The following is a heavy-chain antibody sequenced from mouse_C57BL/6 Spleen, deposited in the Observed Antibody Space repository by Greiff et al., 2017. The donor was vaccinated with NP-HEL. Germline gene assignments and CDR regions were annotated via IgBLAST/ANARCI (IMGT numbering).Heavy chain of an antibody. CDR2: ISDGGSYT. CDR1: GFTFSSYA. D-gene: IGHD2-3*01. Sequence: EVQLVESGGGLVKPGGSLKLSCAASGFTFSSYAMSWVRQTPEKRLEWVATISDGGSYTYYPDNVKGRFTISRDNAKNNLYLQMSHLKSEDTAMYYCARDIGLLRYCDVWGTGTTVTVSS. CDR3: ARDIGLLRYCDV. V-gene: IGHV5-4*01. J-gene: IGHJ1*03.